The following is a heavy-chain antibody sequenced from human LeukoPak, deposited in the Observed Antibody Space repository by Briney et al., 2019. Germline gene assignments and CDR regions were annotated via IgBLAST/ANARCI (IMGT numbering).Heavy chain of an antibody. CDR3: AKGSYYDSSGSFYFDY. J-gene: IGHJ4*02. CDR1: GFTFSSYA. D-gene: IGHD3-22*01. CDR2: ISGSGDNT. V-gene: IGHV3-23*01. Sequence: GGSLRLSCAASGFTFSSYAMSWVRQAPGKGLEWVSGISGSGDNTYYADSVKGRFTISRDNSKNTLYVQVNSLGTEDTASYYCAKGSYYDSSGSFYFDYWGQGTLVTVSS.